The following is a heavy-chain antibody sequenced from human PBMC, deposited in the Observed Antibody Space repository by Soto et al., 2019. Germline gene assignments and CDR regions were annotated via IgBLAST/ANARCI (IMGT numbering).Heavy chain of an antibody. CDR1: GFTFSSYA. D-gene: IGHD3-10*01. CDR3: ARDRFAGTPRGGMDV. J-gene: IGHJ6*02. CDR2: ISYDGSNK. V-gene: IGHV3-30-3*01. Sequence: QVQLVESGGGVVQPGRSLRLSCAASGFTFSSYAMHWDRQAPGKGLEWVAVISYDGSNKYYADSVKGRFTISRDNSKNTLYLQMNSLRAEDTAVYYCARDRFAGTPRGGMDVWGQGTTVTVSS.